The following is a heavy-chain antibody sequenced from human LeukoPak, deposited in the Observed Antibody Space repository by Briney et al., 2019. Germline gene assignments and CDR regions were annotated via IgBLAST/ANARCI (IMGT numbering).Heavy chain of an antibody. J-gene: IGHJ4*02. CDR2: ISYDGSNK. D-gene: IGHD6-19*01. Sequence: GGSLRLSCAASGSTFSSYAMHWVRQAPGKGLEWVAVISYDGSNKYYADSVKGRFTISRDNSKNTLYLQMNSLRAEDTAVYFCAREGYTNGWYRNWGQGTLVTVSS. V-gene: IGHV3-30*14. CDR3: AREGYTNGWYRN. CDR1: GSTFSSYA.